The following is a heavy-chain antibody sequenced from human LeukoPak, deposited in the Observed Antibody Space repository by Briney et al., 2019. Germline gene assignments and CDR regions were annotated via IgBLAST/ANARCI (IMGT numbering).Heavy chain of an antibody. CDR1: GFTFSSYA. D-gene: IGHD3-22*01. V-gene: IGHV4-34*01. J-gene: IGHJ4*02. Sequence: PGGSLRLSCAASGFTFSSYAMSWVRQAPGKGLEWIGEINHSGSTNYNPSLKSRVTISVDTSKNQFSLKLSSVTATDTAVYYCARHVSSTDLVVEYYFDYWGQGTLVTVSS. CDR3: ARHVSSTDLVVEYYFDY. CDR2: INHSGST.